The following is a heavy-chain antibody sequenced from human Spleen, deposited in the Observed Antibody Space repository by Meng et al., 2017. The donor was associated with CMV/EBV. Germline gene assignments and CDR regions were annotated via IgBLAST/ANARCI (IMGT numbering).Heavy chain of an antibody. D-gene: IGHD3-3*01. CDR1: GFTFSSYA. J-gene: IGHJ4*02. CDR2: ISGSGGNT. Sequence: GGSLRLSCAASGFTFSSYAMNWVRQAPGKGLEWVSAISGSGGNTYYADSVKGRFTISRDNSKNTLYLQMFSLRGEETAVYYCAQGGRVASTIDYWGQGTQVTVSS. CDR3: AQGGRVASTIDY. V-gene: IGHV3-23*01.